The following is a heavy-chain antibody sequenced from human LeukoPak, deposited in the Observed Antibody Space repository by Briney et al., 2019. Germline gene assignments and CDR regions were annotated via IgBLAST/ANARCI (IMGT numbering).Heavy chain of an antibody. D-gene: IGHD6-13*01. J-gene: IGHJ3*02. CDR1: GFTFSSYA. CDR2: ISYDGSNK. CDR3: ARRSGYSSSWYGGAFDI. Sequence: PGGSLRLSCAASGFTFSSYAMHWVRQAPGKGLEWVAVISYDGSNKYYADSVKGRFTISRANSKNTLYLQMTSLRAEDTAVYYCARRSGYSSSWYGGAFDIWGQGTMVTVSS. V-gene: IGHV3-30-3*01.